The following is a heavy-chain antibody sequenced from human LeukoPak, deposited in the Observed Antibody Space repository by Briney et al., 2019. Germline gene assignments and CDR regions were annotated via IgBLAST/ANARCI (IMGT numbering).Heavy chain of an antibody. CDR1: GGSVSDYY. V-gene: IGHV4-59*02. CDR2: IYHTGST. J-gene: IGHJ6*03. CDR3: ARGYCSGGSCPPDYYYYYYMDV. D-gene: IGHD2-15*01. Sequence: SETLSLTCTISGGSVSDYYWSWIRQSPGKGLEWIGYIYHTGSTNYNPSLKSRVTISLDTSKNQFSLKLSSVTAADTAVYYCARGYCSGGSCPPDYYYYYYMDVWGKGTTVTISS.